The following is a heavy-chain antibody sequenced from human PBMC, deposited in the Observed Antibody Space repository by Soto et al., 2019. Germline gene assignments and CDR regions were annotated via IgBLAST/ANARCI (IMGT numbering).Heavy chain of an antibody. CDR2: IKQDGSEK. J-gene: IGHJ4*02. CDR1: GFTFSSYW. CDR3: LAGSGYYYFDY. Sequence: EVQLVESGGGLVQPGGSLRLSCAASGFTFSSYWMSWVRQAPGKGLEWVANIKQDGSEKYYVDSVKGRFTISRDNAKNSLYLQMNSLRAEDTAVYYCLAGSGYYYFDYWGQGTLVTVSS. V-gene: IGHV3-7*01. D-gene: IGHD3-22*01.